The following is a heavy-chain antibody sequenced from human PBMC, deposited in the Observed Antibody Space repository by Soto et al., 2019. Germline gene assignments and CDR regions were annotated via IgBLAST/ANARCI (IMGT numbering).Heavy chain of an antibody. CDR3: ARERLLWFGELSYYYGMDV. Sequence: GGSLRLSCAASGFTFSSYDMHWVRQATGKGLEWVSAIGTAGDTYYPGSVKGRFTISRENAKNSLYLQMNSLRAEDTAVYYCARERLLWFGELSYYYGMDVWGQGTTVTVSS. CDR1: GFTFSSYD. CDR2: IGTAGDT. D-gene: IGHD3-10*01. V-gene: IGHV3-13*01. J-gene: IGHJ6*02.